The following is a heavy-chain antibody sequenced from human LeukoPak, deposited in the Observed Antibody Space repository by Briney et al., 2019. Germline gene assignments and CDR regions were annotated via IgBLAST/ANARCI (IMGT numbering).Heavy chain of an antibody. D-gene: IGHD3-22*01. CDR3: ARDELSRSYYYDSSGYYQLDY. CDR2: ISAYNGNT. V-gene: IGHV1-18*01. CDR1: GYTFTSYG. J-gene: IGHJ4*02. Sequence: ASVNVSCKASGYTFTSYGISWVRQAPGQGLEGMGWISAYNGNTNYAQKLQGRVTMTTDTSTSTAYMELRSLRSDATAVYYCARDELSRSYYYDSSGYYQLDYWGQGTLVTVSS.